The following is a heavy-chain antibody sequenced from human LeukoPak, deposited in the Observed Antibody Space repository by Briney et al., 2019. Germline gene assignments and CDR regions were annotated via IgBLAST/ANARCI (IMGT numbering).Heavy chain of an antibody. J-gene: IGHJ6*02. V-gene: IGHV4-59*01. CDR3: ARVEPPAYYYGMDV. Sequence: PSETLSLTCTVSGGSLSSYYWSWIRQPPGKGLEWIGHIYFSGSTNYNASLQSRVTISVDTSKNQFSLNLNSVTAADAAVYYCARVEPPAYYYGMDVWGQGTTVTVSS. D-gene: IGHD1-1*01. CDR1: GGSLSSYY. CDR2: IYFSGST.